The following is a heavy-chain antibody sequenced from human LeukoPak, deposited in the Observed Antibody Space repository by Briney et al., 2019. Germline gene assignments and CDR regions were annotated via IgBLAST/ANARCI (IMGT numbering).Heavy chain of an antibody. CDR1: GFTFSSYT. CDR3: AKDLDSVGATTPFDY. J-gene: IGHJ4*02. D-gene: IGHD1-26*01. CDR2: ISSSSSYI. Sequence: GGSPRLSCAASGFTFSSYTMNWVRQAPGKGLEWVSSISSSSSYIYYADSVKGRLTISRDNAKNSLYLQMNSLRAEDTAVYYCAKDLDSVGATTPFDYWGQGTLVTVSS. V-gene: IGHV3-21*04.